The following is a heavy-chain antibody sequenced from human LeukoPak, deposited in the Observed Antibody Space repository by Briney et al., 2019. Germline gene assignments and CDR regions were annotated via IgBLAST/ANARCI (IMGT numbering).Heavy chain of an antibody. D-gene: IGHD4-17*01. CDR3: AGAVTTFRAFDI. CDR2: IRYDGSNK. Sequence: GGSLRLSCAASGFTFSSYGMHWVRQAPGKGLKWVAFIRYDGSNKYYADSVKGRFTISRDNSKNTLYLQMNSLRAEDTAVYYCAGAVTTFRAFDIWGQATMVTVSS. J-gene: IGHJ3*02. CDR1: GFTFSSYG. V-gene: IGHV3-30*02.